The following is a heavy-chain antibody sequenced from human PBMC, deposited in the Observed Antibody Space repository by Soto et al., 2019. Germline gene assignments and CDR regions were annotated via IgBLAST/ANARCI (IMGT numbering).Heavy chain of an antibody. D-gene: IGHD3-3*01. CDR3: SCHIRYDFWSGYQDYGMDV. Sequence: GESLKISCKGSGYSFTSYWSSWVRQMHGKGQEWMGIIYPGDSDTRYSQSFQGHVTSLPDKSISTAYLQWSSLKASDTAMYYCSCHIRYDFWSGYQDYGMDVWGQGTTVTVSS. J-gene: IGHJ6*02. CDR2: IYPGDSDT. V-gene: IGHV5-51*01. CDR1: GYSFTSYW.